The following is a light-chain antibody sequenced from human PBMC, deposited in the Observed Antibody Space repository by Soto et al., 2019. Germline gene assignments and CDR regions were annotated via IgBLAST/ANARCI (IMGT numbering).Light chain of an antibody. CDR3: CSHAGGSSWV. Sequence: QSALTQPRSVSGSPGQSVTISCTGTSGDVGAYDRVSWYQHHPTKAPQLIIYGATNRPSGVPYRFSASKSGSTASLTISGLQAEDEADYYCCSHAGGSSWVFGGGTKVTVL. V-gene: IGLV2-11*01. CDR2: GAT. CDR1: SGDVGAYDR. J-gene: IGLJ3*02.